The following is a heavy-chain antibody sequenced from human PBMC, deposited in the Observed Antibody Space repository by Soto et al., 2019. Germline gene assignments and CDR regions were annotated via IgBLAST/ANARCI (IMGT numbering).Heavy chain of an antibody. Sequence: QVQLVQSGAEVKKPGSSVKVSCKASGGTFSSYAISWVRQAPGQGLEWMGGIIPIFGTANYAQKIQGRVTITEDESTSKAYRELSSLISEDTGVDYCAKIYDSSGPTRPYWGQGTLVTVSS. CDR1: GGTFSSYA. CDR3: AKIYDSSGPTRPY. J-gene: IGHJ4*02. CDR2: IIPIFGTA. V-gene: IGHV1-69*12. D-gene: IGHD3-22*01.